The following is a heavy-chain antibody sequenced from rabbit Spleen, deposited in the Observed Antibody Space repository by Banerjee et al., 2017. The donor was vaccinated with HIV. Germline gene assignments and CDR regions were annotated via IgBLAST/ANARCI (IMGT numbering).Heavy chain of an antibody. Sequence: QEQLVESGGGLVQPEGSLTLTCTASGFSFSTSYYMCWVRQAPGKGLEWIGCIYTGSSGSTYYASWAKGRFTISKTSSTTVTLQMTTLTAADTATYFCARDTGSSFSSYGMDLWGQGTLVTVS. CDR1: GFSFSTSYY. J-gene: IGHJ6*01. CDR3: ARDTGSSFSSYGMDL. V-gene: IGHV1S45*01. CDR2: IYTGSSGST. D-gene: IGHD8-1*01.